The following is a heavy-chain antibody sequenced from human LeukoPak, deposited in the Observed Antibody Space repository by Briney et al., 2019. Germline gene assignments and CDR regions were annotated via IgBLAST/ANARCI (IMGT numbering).Heavy chain of an antibody. Sequence: SETLSLTCTVSGGSISSYYWSWIRQPPGKGLEWIGYIYYSGSTNYNPSLKSRVTLSVDTSKNQFSLKLSSVTAADTAVYYCARFASGSGSYSFYFDYWGQGTLVTVSS. CDR2: IYYSGST. D-gene: IGHD3-10*01. J-gene: IGHJ4*02. CDR1: GGSISSYY. V-gene: IGHV4-59*01. CDR3: ARFASGSGSYSFYFDY.